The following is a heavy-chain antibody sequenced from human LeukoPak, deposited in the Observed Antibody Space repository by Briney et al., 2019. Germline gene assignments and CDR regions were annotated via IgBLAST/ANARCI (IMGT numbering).Heavy chain of an antibody. Sequence: GRSLRLSCAASGFTFSSYAMHWVRQAPGKGLEWVAVISYDGSNKYYADSVKGRFTISRDNSKNTLYLQMNSLRAEDTAVYYCARDPNNIVVVVAATSYFDYWGQGTLVTVSS. V-gene: IGHV3-30-3*01. CDR3: ARDPNNIVVVVAATSYFDY. CDR2: ISYDGSNK. J-gene: IGHJ4*02. CDR1: GFTFSSYA. D-gene: IGHD2-15*01.